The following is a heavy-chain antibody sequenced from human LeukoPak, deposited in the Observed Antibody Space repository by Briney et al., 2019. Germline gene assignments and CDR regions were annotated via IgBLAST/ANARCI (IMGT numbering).Heavy chain of an antibody. J-gene: IGHJ4*02. CDR3: ARLVAAAVPYFDY. CDR2: IYYSGST. D-gene: IGHD6-13*01. Sequence: SGTLSLTCVVSSGSISSSNWWTWVRQFPGKGLEWIGSIYYSGSTYYNPSLKSRVTISVDTSKNQFSLKLSSVTAADTAVYYCARLVAAAVPYFDYWGQGTLVTVSS. V-gene: IGHV4-4*02. CDR1: SGSISSSNW.